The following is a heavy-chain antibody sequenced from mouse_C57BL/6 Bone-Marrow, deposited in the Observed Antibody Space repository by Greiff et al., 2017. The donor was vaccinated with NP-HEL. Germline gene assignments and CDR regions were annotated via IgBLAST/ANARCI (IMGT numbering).Heavy chain of an antibody. CDR3: TREGYDYVSYYAMDY. V-gene: IGHV1-5*01. D-gene: IGHD2-4*01. CDR1: GYTFTSYW. Sequence: EVQLQQSGTVLARPGASVKMSCKTSGYTFTSYWMHWVKQRPGQGLEWIGAIYPGNSDTSYNQKFKGKAKLTAVTSASTAYLELSSLTNEDSAVYYCTREGYDYVSYYAMDYWGQGTSVTVSS. CDR2: IYPGNSDT. J-gene: IGHJ4*01.